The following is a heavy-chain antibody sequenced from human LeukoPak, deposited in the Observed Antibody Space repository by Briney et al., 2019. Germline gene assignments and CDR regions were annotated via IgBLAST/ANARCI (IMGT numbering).Heavy chain of an antibody. J-gene: IGHJ6*03. CDR3: ARGHEMDYYYYYYMDV. D-gene: IGHD5-24*01. CDR1: GGTFSSYA. CDR2: IIPIFGTA. V-gene: IGHV1-69*05. Sequence: GASVKVSCEASGGTFSSYAISWVRQAPGQGLEWMGGIIPIFGTANYAQKFQGRVTITTDESTSTAYMELSSLRSEDTAVYYCARGHEMDYYYYYYMDVWGKGTTVTVSS.